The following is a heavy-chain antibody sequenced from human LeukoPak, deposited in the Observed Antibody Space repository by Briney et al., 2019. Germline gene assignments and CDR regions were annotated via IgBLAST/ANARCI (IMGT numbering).Heavy chain of an antibody. CDR1: GFTFSSYW. J-gene: IGHJ4*02. CDR2: IKQDGSEK. V-gene: IGHV3-7*01. Sequence: GGSLRLSCAASGFTFSSYWMSWVRQAPGKGLEWVANIKQDGSEKYYVDSVKGRFTISRDNAKNSLYLQMNSLRAEDTAVYYCARDQGLRSEYSDYWGQGTLVTVSS. CDR3: ARDQGLRSEYSDY. D-gene: IGHD2/OR15-2a*01.